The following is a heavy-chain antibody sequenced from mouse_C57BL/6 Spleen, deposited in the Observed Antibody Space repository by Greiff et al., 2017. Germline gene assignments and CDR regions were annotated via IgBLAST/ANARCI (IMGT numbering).Heavy chain of an antibody. CDR3: ARHDDYDGFFDY. V-gene: IGHV5-9*01. Sequence: VESGGGLVKPGGSLKLSCAASGFTFSSYTMSWVRQTPEKRLEWVATISGGGGNTYYPDSVKGRFTISRDNAKNTLYLQMSSMRSEDTALYYCARHDDYDGFFDYWGQGTTLTVSS. CDR2: ISGGGGNT. J-gene: IGHJ2*01. CDR1: GFTFSSYT. D-gene: IGHD2-4*01.